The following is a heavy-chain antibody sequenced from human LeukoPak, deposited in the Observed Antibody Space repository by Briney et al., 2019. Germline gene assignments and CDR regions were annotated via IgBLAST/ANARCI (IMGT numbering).Heavy chain of an antibody. CDR3: VRQQTPHGNFDY. CDR2: TGTAGDT. V-gene: IGHV3-13*01. CDR1: GFTFSNHA. D-gene: IGHD1-26*01. Sequence: GGSLRLSCATSGFTFSNHAMHWVRQATGKGLEWVSATGTAGDTFYPGSVKGRFTISRENAKNSLSLQMNSLRAEDTAVYYCVRQQTPHGNFDYWGQGTLVTVSS. J-gene: IGHJ4*02.